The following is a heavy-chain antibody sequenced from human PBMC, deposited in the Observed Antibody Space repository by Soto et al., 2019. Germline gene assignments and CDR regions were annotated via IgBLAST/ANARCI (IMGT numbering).Heavy chain of an antibody. D-gene: IGHD3-3*01. J-gene: IGHJ4*02. CDR2: VNEDGSEK. CDR3: ATHSRFRKDY. Sequence: EVQLVESGGDLVQPGGSLRLSCAVSEFNFRNYWMTWVRQAPGKGLERMANVNEDGSEKYYVDSVKGRFIISRDNAKRSLFLQMNSLRAEDTAVYFCATHSRFRKDYWGQGTLVTVSS. V-gene: IGHV3-7*02. CDR1: EFNFRNYW.